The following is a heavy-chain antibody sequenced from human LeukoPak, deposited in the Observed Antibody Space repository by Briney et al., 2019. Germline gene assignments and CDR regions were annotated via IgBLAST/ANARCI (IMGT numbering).Heavy chain of an antibody. V-gene: IGHV5-51*01. D-gene: IGHD2-2*01. CDR1: GYSFTSYW. CDR3: ARPGRIVPAAWPQQETKGHYYYMDV. Sequence: GESLKISCKGSGYSFTSYWIGWVRQMPGKGLEWMGIIYPGDSDTRYSPSFQGQVTISADKSISTAYLQWSSLKASDTAMYYCARPGRIVPAAWPQQETKGHYYYMDVWGKGTTVTVSS. CDR2: IYPGDSDT. J-gene: IGHJ6*03.